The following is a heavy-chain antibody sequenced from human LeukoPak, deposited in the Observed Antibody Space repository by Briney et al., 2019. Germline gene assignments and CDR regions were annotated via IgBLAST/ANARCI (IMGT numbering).Heavy chain of an antibody. Sequence: SETLSLTCTVSGGSISSSSYYWGWIRQPPGKGLEWIGSIYYSGSTYYNPSLKSRVTISVDTSKNQFSLKLSSVTAADTAVYYRARVPIVGARGAFDIWGQGTMVTVSS. CDR2: IYYSGST. CDR3: ARVPIVGARGAFDI. D-gene: IGHD1-26*01. J-gene: IGHJ3*02. V-gene: IGHV4-39*07. CDR1: GGSISSSSYY.